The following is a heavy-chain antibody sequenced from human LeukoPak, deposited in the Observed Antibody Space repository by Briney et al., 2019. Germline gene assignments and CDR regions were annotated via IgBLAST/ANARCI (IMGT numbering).Heavy chain of an antibody. V-gene: IGHV3-66*01. CDR3: ARVSLYYYGSGDYYFDY. CDR1: GFTVSSNY. CDR2: IYSGGST. D-gene: IGHD3-10*01. J-gene: IGHJ4*02. Sequence: GGSLRLSCAASGFTVSSNYMSWVRQAPGKGLEWVSVIYSGGSTYYADSVKGRFTISRDNSKNTLYLQMNSLRAEDTAVYYCARVSLYYYGSGDYYFDYWGQGTLVTVSS.